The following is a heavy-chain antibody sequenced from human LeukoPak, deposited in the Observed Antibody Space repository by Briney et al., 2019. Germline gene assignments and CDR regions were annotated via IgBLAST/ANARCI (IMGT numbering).Heavy chain of an antibody. CDR2: IIPILGIA. J-gene: IGHJ3*02. D-gene: IGHD2-15*01. Sequence: GASVKVSCKASGGTFSSYAISWVRQAPGQGLEWMGRIIPILGIANYAQKFQGRVTITADKSTSTAYMELSSLRSEDTAVYYCARDRTPPVCSGGSCYGGGAFDIWGQGTMVTVSS. CDR1: GGTFSSYA. CDR3: ARDRTPPVCSGGSCYGGGAFDI. V-gene: IGHV1-69*04.